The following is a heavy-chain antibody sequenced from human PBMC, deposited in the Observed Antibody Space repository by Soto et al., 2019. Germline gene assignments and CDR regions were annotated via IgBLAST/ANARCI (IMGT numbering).Heavy chain of an antibody. D-gene: IGHD5-18*01. J-gene: IGHJ4*02. Sequence: ASVKVSCKASGYTFTSYGISWVRQAPGQGLEWMGWISAYNGNTNYAQKLQGRVTMTTDTSTSTAYMELRSLRSDDTAVYYCASVYLDTAMVKRLEHDYCGQGPLVTVSS. CDR1: GYTFTSYG. CDR3: ASVYLDTAMVKRLEHDY. V-gene: IGHV1-18*04. CDR2: ISAYNGNT.